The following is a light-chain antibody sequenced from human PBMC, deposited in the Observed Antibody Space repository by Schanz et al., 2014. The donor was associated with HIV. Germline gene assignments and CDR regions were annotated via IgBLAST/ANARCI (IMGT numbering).Light chain of an antibody. J-gene: IGKJ1*01. CDR2: KAS. Sequence: DIQLTQSPSTLSASVGDRVTITCRASQSISSWLAWYQQKPGKAPKLLIYKASSLESGVPSRYSGSGSGTEFTLTISSLQAEDFATYYCLQYHAFPWTFGQGTKVDVK. CDR1: QSISSW. CDR3: LQYHAFPWT. V-gene: IGKV1-5*03.